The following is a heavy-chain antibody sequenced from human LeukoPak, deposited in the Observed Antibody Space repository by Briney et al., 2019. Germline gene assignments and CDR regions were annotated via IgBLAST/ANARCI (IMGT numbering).Heavy chain of an antibody. J-gene: IGHJ4*02. V-gene: IGHV3-48*03. CDR1: GFTFSSYE. CDR3: ARVAGFTSSRPAYYDSSGYFFDY. D-gene: IGHD3-22*01. CDR2: FSRSGRTL. Sequence: GGSLRLSCAASGFTFSSYEMNWVRQAPGKGLEWVSYFSRSGRTLYYADSVKGRFTISRDNAKNSLYLQMNSLRAEDTAVYYCARVAGFTSSRPAYYDSSGYFFDYWGQGTLVTVSS.